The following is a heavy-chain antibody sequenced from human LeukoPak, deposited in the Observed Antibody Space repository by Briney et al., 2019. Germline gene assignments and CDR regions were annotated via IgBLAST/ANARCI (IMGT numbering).Heavy chain of an antibody. Sequence: ASVKVSCKVSGYTLTELSMHWVRQAHGKGLEWMGGFDPEDGETIYAQKFQGRVTMTEDTSTDTAYMELSSLRSEDTAVYYCATGSALHIAVAAIGQAVYDYWGQGTLVTVSS. J-gene: IGHJ4*02. CDR3: ATGSALHIAVAAIGQAVYDY. D-gene: IGHD6-19*01. CDR2: FDPEDGET. V-gene: IGHV1-24*01. CDR1: GYTLTELS.